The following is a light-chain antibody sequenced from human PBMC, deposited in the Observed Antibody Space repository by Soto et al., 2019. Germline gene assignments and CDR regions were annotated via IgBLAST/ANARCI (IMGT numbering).Light chain of an antibody. V-gene: IGKV1-39*01. CDR3: QQTYGKPLVT. J-gene: IGKJ5*01. Sequence: DIQMTQFPSSLSASIGDRVSITCRASESIRIHLNWYQQRPGKAPRLLIYAASRLQSGVPSRFSGTGSGTDFTLTINSLQPEDFAIYYCQQTYGKPLVTFGQGTRLEIK. CDR2: AAS. CDR1: ESIRIH.